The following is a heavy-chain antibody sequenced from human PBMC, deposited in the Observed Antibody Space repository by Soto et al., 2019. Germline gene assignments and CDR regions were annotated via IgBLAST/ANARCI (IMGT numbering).Heavy chain of an antibody. D-gene: IGHD6-13*01. CDR1: GGSVSSGHYY. CDR3: ARDISSRWLDC. Sequence: SETLSLTCTVSGGSVSSGHYYWNWIRQPPGKGLEWIGYIYYTGSTNYNPSLESRLTMSLDMSKNHFSLKLSSVTAADTAVYYCARDISSRWLDCWGQGTLVTVSS. V-gene: IGHV4-61*03. J-gene: IGHJ5*01. CDR2: IYYTGST.